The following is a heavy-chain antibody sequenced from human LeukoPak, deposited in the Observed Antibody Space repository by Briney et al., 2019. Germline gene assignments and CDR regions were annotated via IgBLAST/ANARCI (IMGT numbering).Heavy chain of an antibody. V-gene: IGHV4-4*07. J-gene: IGHJ3*02. CDR2: IYTSGST. CDR1: GGSISSYY. Sequence: SETLSLTCTVSGGSISSYYWSWIRQPAGKGLEWIGRIYTSGSTNYNPSLKSRVTMSVDTSKNQFSLKLSSVTAADTAVYYCARGCGSGWCLDAFDIWGQGTMVTVSS. D-gene: IGHD6-19*01. CDR3: ARGCGSGWCLDAFDI.